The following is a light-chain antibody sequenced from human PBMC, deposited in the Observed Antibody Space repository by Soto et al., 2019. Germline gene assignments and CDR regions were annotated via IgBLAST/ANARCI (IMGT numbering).Light chain of an antibody. Sequence: EIVLTQSPGTLSLSPGERATLSCRASQSVSSNYLAWYQQKPGQAPRLLIYGASIGAAVIRDRVSGSGSGTVFTLTISRLEPEDFAVYCCQQYGSSPMFTFGQGTQLEVK. CDR2: GAS. CDR3: QQYGSSPMFT. CDR1: QSVSSNY. J-gene: IGKJ2*01. V-gene: IGKV3-20*01.